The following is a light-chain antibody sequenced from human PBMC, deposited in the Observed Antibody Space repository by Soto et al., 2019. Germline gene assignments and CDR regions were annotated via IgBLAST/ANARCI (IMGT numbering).Light chain of an antibody. CDR3: SSYTVTNTLV. CDR1: SSDVGANDY. J-gene: IGLJ3*02. Sequence: QSVLTQPASVSGSPGQSITISCTGTSSDVGANDYVSWYQQNPGNAPKLIMYEVSHRPSGVSSRFSASKSGNTASLTISGLQTEDEADYYCSSYTVTNTLVFGGGTKLTVL. CDR2: EVS. V-gene: IGLV2-14*01.